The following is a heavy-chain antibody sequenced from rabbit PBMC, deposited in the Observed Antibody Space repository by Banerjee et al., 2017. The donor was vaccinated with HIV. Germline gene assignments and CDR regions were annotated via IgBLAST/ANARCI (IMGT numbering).Heavy chain of an antibody. Sequence: QSLEESGGDLVKPGASLTLTCTASGFSFSSSYYMCWVRQAPGKGLEWIACIYADGSGYTYYASWAKGRFTISKTSSTTVTLQMTSLTAADTATYFCARDGYGGSSYYATYAFNLWAQGPWSPS. J-gene: IGHJ4*01. CDR1: GFSFSSSYY. CDR2: IYADGSGYT. D-gene: IGHD8-1*01. CDR3: ARDGYGGSSYYATYAFNL. V-gene: IGHV1S40*01.